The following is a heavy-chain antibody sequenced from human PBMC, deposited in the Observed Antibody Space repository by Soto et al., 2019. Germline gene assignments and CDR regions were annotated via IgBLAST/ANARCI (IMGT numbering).Heavy chain of an antibody. CDR2: IYYSGST. Sequence: SETLSLTCTVSGGSISSGGYYWSWIRQHPGKGLEWIGYIYYSGSTYYNPSLKSRVTISVDKFKNKFSLKLSSVTAADTAVYYCARERVRGGTNYWGQGTLVTVSS. J-gene: IGHJ4*02. CDR3: ARERVRGGTNY. D-gene: IGHD3-16*01. V-gene: IGHV4-31*03. CDR1: GGSISSGGYY.